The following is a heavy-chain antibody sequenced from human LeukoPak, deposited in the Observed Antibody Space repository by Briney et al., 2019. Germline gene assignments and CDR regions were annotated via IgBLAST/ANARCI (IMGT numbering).Heavy chain of an antibody. CDR1: GGSISSGSYY. CDR2: IYTSGST. Sequence: SQTLSLTCTVSGGSISSGSYYWSWIRQPAGKGLEWIGRIYTSGSTNHNPSLKSRVTISVDTSKNQFSLKLSSVTAADTAVYYCARDRGYDFWSGLFDYWGQGTLVTVSS. D-gene: IGHD3-3*01. J-gene: IGHJ4*02. CDR3: ARDRGYDFWSGLFDY. V-gene: IGHV4-61*02.